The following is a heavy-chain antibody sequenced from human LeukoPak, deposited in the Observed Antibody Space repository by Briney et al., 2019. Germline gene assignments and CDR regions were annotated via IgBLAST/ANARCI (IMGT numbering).Heavy chain of an antibody. D-gene: IGHD5-18*01. CDR3: AKTPGELWSWYDY. CDR2: ISGSGSDI. J-gene: IGHJ4*02. V-gene: IGHV3-21*01. CDR1: GFTFSSYE. Sequence: PGGSLRLSCAASGFTFSSYEMNWVRQAPGKGLEWVSSISGSGSDIHYADSVKGRFAVSRDNARNSLYLEMNSLRAEDTAIYYCAKTPGELWSWYDYWGQGTLVTVSS.